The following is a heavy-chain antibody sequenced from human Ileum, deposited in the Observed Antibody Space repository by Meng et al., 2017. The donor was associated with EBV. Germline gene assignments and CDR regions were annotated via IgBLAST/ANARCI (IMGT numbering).Heavy chain of an antibody. CDR1: GLTVSSNH. CDR2: IKRGGNT. D-gene: IGHD1-1*01. J-gene: IGHJ4*02. Sequence: EWQLVGVGGALIQPGGSLRVSCAASGLTVSSNHMSWVRQAPGKGLEWVSLIKRGGNTYYADSVRGRFAISRDNSKNTLYLQMNSLSAEDTAVYYCAGGNWNQGFFDYWGQGTLVTVSS. V-gene: IGHV3-53*01. CDR3: AGGNWNQGFFDY.